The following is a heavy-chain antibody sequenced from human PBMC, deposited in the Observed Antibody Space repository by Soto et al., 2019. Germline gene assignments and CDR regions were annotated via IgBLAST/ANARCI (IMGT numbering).Heavy chain of an antibody. V-gene: IGHV1-69*06. Sequence: QERLVQSGAEVRKPGSSVKVSCKVTGGTSTRYAINWVRQAPGQGLEWMGGIVPMFGTSKYAQKFQGRVTITADTSTNIAYMELSSLRSDDTAVYYCAIRTGQLAIISEFDGDWFFEVWGRGTLVTVSS. D-gene: IGHD2-2*01. J-gene: IGHJ2*01. CDR1: GGTSTRYA. CDR2: IVPMFGTS. CDR3: AIRTGQLAIISEFDGDWFFEV.